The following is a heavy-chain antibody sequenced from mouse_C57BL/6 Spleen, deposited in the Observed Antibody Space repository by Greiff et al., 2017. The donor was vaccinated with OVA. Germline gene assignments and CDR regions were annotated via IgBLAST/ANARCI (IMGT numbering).Heavy chain of an antibody. CDR2: IDPSDSET. CDR3: ARIYYDYDDEYFDV. Sequence: QVQLQQPGAELVRPGSSVKLSCKASGYTFTSYWMHWVKQRPIQGLEWIGNIDPSDSETHYNQKFKDKATLTVDKSSSTAYMQLSSLTSEDSAVYYCARIYYDYDDEYFDVWGTGTTVTVSS. D-gene: IGHD2-4*01. J-gene: IGHJ1*03. CDR1: GYTFTSYW. V-gene: IGHV1-52*01.